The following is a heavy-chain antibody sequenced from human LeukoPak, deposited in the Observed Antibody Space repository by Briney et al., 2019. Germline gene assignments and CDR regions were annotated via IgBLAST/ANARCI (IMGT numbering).Heavy chain of an antibody. D-gene: IGHD6-19*01. J-gene: IGHJ3*02. CDR1: GYTFNSYD. CDR2: MNPNSGNT. V-gene: IGHV1-8*03. Sequence: ASVKVSCTASGYTFNSYDIAWVRLATGQGLEWMGWMNPNSGNTGYAQQFQGRITITRQTSISTAYMELSRLTSEDTAVYYCAGGLGAVAGPEDPFDIWGQGTMVTVSS. CDR3: AGGLGAVAGPEDPFDI.